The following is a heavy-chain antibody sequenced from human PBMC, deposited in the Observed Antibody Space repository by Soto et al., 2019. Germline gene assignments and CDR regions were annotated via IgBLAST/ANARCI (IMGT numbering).Heavy chain of an antibody. CDR3: ARDHLHDFWSGPEKGGYYYYGMDV. CDR1: GYTFTGYY. D-gene: IGHD3-3*01. CDR2: INPNSGGT. V-gene: IGHV1-2*04. Sequence: ASVKVSCKASGYTFTGYYMHWVRQAPGQGLEWMGWINPNSGGTNYAQKFQGWVTMTRDTSISTAYMELSRLRSDDTAVYYCARDHLHDFWSGPEKGGYYYYGMDVWGQGTTVNVSS. J-gene: IGHJ6*02.